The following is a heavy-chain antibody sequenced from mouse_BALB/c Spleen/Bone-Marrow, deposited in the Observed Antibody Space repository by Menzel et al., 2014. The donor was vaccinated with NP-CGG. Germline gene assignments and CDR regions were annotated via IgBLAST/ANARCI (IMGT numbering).Heavy chain of an antibody. CDR1: GYSFISYW. J-gene: IGHJ2*01. V-gene: IGHV1-59*01. Sequence: QVQLQQSGAELVRPGTSVKLSCKASGYSFISYWMNWVKQRPGEGLEWIGTIHPSDGETRLNQKFKDKATLTVDKSSSTVYMQFSSPSSDDSAVYYCARQDITDASDYWGQGTTLTVSS. CDR2: IHPSDGET. D-gene: IGHD1-1*01. CDR3: ARQDITDASDY.